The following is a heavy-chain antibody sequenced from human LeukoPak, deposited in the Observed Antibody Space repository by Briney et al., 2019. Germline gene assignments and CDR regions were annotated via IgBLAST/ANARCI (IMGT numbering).Heavy chain of an antibody. CDR3: ARDPNRIVGAHIDY. Sequence: GGSLRLSCAASGFTFSDYYMSWIRQAPGKGLEWVSYISSSGSTVYYADSVKGRFTISRDNAKNSLYLQMNSLRAEDTAVYYCARDPNRIVGAHIDYWGQGTLVTVSS. D-gene: IGHD1-26*01. CDR1: GFTFSDYY. V-gene: IGHV3-11*01. CDR2: ISSSGSTV. J-gene: IGHJ4*02.